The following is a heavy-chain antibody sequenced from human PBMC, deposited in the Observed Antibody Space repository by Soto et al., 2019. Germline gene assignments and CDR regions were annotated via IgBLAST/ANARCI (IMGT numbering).Heavy chain of an antibody. Sequence: GGSLRLSCAASGFTFSSYGMHWVRQAPGKGLEWVAVIWYDGSNKYYADSVKGRFTISRDNSKNTLYLQMNSLRAEDTAVYYCAREEVVVVQAARHYSGMDVWGEGTTVPVSS. CDR2: IWYDGSNK. V-gene: IGHV3-33*01. D-gene: IGHD2-2*01. J-gene: IGHJ6*04. CDR1: GFTFSSYG. CDR3: AREEVVVVQAARHYSGMDV.